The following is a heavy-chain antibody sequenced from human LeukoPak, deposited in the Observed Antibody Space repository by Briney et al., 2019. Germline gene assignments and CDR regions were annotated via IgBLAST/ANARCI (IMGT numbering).Heavy chain of an antibody. Sequence: GGSLRLSCEASGFALSTYWMTGVRQAPGKGLEWVANIKEDGSEKYYVDSVKGRFTISRDNARDSMYLQMNSLRAEDTAMYFCARDGYYDSSGLDFWGQGTLVTVSS. J-gene: IGHJ4*02. CDR1: GFALSTYW. CDR3: ARDGYYDSSGLDF. D-gene: IGHD3-22*01. CDR2: IKEDGSEK. V-gene: IGHV3-7*01.